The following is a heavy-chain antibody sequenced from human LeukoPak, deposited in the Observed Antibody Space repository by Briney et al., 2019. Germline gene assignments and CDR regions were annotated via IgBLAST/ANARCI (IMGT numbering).Heavy chain of an antibody. J-gene: IGHJ5*02. D-gene: IGHD3-10*01. CDR2: IYYSGST. V-gene: IGHV4-59*12. CDR1: GGSISSYY. Sequence: SETLSLTCTVSGGSISSYYWSWIRQPPGKGLEWIGYIYYSGSTNYNPSLKSRVTISVDTSKNQFSLKLSSVTAADTAVYYCAREVGSGSYNWFDPWGQGTLVTVSS. CDR3: AREVGSGSYNWFDP.